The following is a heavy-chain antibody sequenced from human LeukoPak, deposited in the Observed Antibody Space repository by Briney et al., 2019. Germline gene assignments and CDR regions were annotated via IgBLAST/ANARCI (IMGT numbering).Heavy chain of an antibody. V-gene: IGHV4-59*01. CDR2: IYYSGST. CDR3: ASRVVGATIGDAFDI. CDR1: GGSISSYY. J-gene: IGHJ3*02. Sequence: SETLSLTCTVSGGSISSYYWSWIRQPPGKGLEWIGYIYYSGSTNYNPSLKSRVTISVDTSKNQFSLELSSVTAADTAVYYFASRVVGATIGDAFDIWGQGTMVTVSS. D-gene: IGHD1-26*01.